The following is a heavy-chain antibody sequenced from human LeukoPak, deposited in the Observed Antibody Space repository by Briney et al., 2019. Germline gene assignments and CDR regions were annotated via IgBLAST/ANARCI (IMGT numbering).Heavy chain of an antibody. V-gene: IGHV3-30*02. CDR1: GFTFSSYG. J-gene: IGHJ6*03. CDR3: AKDGLGGFGDYMDV. CDR2: IRYDGSDK. Sequence: GGSLRLSCAASGFTFSSYGMHWVRQAPGKGLEWVAFIRYDGSDKYYADSVKGRFAISRDNSKNTLYLQMNSLRAEDTAIYYCAKDGLGGFGDYMDVWGKGTTVTISS. D-gene: IGHD3-10*01.